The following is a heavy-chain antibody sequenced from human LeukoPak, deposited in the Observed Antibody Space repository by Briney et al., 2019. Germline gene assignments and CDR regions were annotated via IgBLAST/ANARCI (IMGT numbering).Heavy chain of an antibody. CDR2: ISGYSGDT. V-gene: IGHV1-18*01. Sequence: ASVKVSCKASGYTFTSYGIALVRQAPGQGLEWMGRISGYSGDTIYSQKLQGRVIMTTDTTTNTAYMELRSLRSDDTAVYYCAREGPGFDYWGQGTLVTVSS. CDR3: AREGPGFDY. CDR1: GYTFTSYG. J-gene: IGHJ4*02. D-gene: IGHD2-8*02.